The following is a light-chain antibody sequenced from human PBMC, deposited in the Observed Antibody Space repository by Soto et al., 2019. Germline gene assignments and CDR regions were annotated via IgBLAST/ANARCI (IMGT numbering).Light chain of an antibody. V-gene: IGKV1-33*01. J-gene: IGKJ5*01. CDR2: DAS. CDR1: QDITNY. CDR3: QQFDNFPRAII. Sequence: DIQMTQSPSSLSASVGDRVTITCQASQDITNYLNWYQQKPGRAPRLLLYDASSLETGVPSRFSGSGSGTDFTFTISSLQPEDIATYYCQQFDNFPRAIIFGQGTRLEIK.